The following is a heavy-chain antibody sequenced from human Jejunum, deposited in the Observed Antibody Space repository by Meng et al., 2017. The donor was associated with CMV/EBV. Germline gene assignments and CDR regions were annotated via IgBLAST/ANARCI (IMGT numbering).Heavy chain of an antibody. CDR3: AKQDATYYFDS. D-gene: IGHD2-21*01. Sequence: FSPSCFPFGSYGLPWVRQAPGKRLEWVAVIWYDGNKEFYADSVQGRFIISRDSSKRMVYLQMNSLRAEDTAIYYCAKQDATYYFDSWGPGTLVTVSS. J-gene: IGHJ4*02. V-gene: IGHV3-33*06. CDR2: IWYDGNKE. CDR1: CFPFGSYG.